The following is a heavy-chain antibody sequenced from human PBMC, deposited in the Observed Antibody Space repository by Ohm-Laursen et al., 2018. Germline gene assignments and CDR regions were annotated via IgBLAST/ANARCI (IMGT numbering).Heavy chain of an antibody. CDR1: GFTFSTYA. V-gene: IGHV3-21*01. CDR3: ARGYCGSTSCSLYYSYGMDV. D-gene: IGHD2-2*01. Sequence: SLRLSCAASGFTFSTYAMNWVRQAPGKGLEWVSALSGSGGNTYYADSVKGRFTISRDNAKNSLYLQMNSLRAEDTAVYYCARGYCGSTSCSLYYSYGMDVWGQGTTVTVSS. CDR2: LSGSGGNT. J-gene: IGHJ6*02.